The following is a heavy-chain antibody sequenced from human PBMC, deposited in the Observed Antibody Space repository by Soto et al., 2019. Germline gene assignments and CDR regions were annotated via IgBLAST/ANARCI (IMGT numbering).Heavy chain of an antibody. Sequence: SETLSLTCTVSGGSISSYYWSWIRQPPGKGLEWIGYIYYSGSTNYNPSLKSRVTISVDTSKNQFSLKLSSVTAADTAVYYCARHTGYCSSTSCRLFDYWGQGTLVTVSS. CDR1: GGSISSYY. J-gene: IGHJ4*02. D-gene: IGHD2-2*01. CDR2: IYYSGST. CDR3: ARHTGYCSSTSCRLFDY. V-gene: IGHV4-59*08.